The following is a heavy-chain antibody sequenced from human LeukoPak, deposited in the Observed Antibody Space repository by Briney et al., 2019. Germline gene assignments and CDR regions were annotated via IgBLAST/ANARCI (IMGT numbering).Heavy chain of an antibody. J-gene: IGHJ4*02. CDR1: GFTFSSYW. CDR3: GRGQTTVTN. D-gene: IGHD4-17*01. CDR2: IKQDGSER. V-gene: IGHV3-7*03. Sequence: GGSLRLSCAASGFTFSSYWMSWVRQAPGKGLEWVANIKQDGSERYYVDSVKGRFTISRDNAKNSLYLQMNSLRAEDTAVYFCGRGQTTVTNWGQGTLVTVSS.